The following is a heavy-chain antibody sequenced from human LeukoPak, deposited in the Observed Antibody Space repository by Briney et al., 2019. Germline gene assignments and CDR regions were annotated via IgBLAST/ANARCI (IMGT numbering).Heavy chain of an antibody. D-gene: IGHD3-10*01. CDR1: GGSLSSSNYY. CDR3: ARHWTGLLWFGY. CDR2: IYYSGST. J-gene: IGHJ4*02. Sequence: SETLSLTCTVSGGSLSSSNYYWGWIRQPPGKGLEWIGSIYYSGSTFYNPSLKSRVTISVDTSKNQFSPKMSSVTAADTAVYYCARHWTGLLWFGYWGQGTLVTVSS. V-gene: IGHV4-39*01.